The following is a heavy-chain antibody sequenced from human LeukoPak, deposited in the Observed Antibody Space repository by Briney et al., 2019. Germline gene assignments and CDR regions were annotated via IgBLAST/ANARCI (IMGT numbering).Heavy chain of an antibody. Sequence: GGPLRLSCEAPGFPFSTYGFHGARQPPGKGLDWVAVISYDGSNEDYADSVKGRFTISRDNSKNTLYLQMNSLRAEDTAVYYCAKMADGETGPRDYWGQGTLVTVSS. CDR3: AKMADGETGPRDY. V-gene: IGHV3-30*18. D-gene: IGHD4-17*01. J-gene: IGHJ4*02. CDR2: ISYDGSNE. CDR1: GFPFSTYG.